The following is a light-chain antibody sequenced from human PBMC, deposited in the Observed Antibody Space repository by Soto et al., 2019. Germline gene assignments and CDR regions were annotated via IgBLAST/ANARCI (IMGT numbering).Light chain of an antibody. CDR3: SSYTSSSTLLYV. CDR2: YVS. Sequence: QSVLTQPASVSGSPGQSITISCTGTSSDVGGYNYVYWYQQHPGKAPKLMIYYVSNRPSGVSHRFSGSKSGNTASLTISGLQAEEDADYYCSSYTSSSTLLYVFGTGTKLTVL. CDR1: SSDVGGYNY. V-gene: IGLV2-14*01. J-gene: IGLJ1*01.